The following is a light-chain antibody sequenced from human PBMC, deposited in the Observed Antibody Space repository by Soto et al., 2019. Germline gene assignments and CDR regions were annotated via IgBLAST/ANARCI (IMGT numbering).Light chain of an antibody. Sequence: EIVVTQSPGTLSLSPGERAPLSCRASQSVNTNYLAWYQQKSGQAPRLLIYGASSRATGIPDRFSGSGSGTDFTLTISRLEPEDFAAYFCQQYGSSPITFGQGTRLEIK. J-gene: IGKJ5*01. CDR3: QQYGSSPIT. CDR2: GAS. CDR1: QSVNTNY. V-gene: IGKV3-20*01.